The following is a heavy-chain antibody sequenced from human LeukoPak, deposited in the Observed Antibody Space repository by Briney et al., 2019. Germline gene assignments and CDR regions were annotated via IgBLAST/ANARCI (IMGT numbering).Heavy chain of an antibody. D-gene: IGHD4-11*01. Sequence: GGSLRLSCAASGFTFSSYWMSWVRQAPGKGLEWVADINQDGSEKYYVDSVKGRFTISRDNAKNSLYLQMNSLRAEDTAVYYCARGYGNFCYWGQGTLGTVSP. J-gene: IGHJ4*02. V-gene: IGHV3-7*01. CDR2: INQDGSEK. CDR3: ARGYGNFCY. CDR1: GFTFSSYW.